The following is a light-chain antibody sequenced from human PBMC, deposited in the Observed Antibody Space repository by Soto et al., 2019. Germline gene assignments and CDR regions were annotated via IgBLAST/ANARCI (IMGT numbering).Light chain of an antibody. V-gene: IGLV2-14*01. CDR1: SSDVGGYNY. J-gene: IGLJ1*01. Sequence: QSVLTQPGSVSGSPGQSITICCTGTSSDVGGYNYVSWYQQHPGKAPKFMIYDVSNRPSGVSNRFSGSKSGNTASLTISGLQAEDEADYYCCSQTTSNTRQIVFGTGTKVTDL. CDR2: DVS. CDR3: CSQTTSNTRQIV.